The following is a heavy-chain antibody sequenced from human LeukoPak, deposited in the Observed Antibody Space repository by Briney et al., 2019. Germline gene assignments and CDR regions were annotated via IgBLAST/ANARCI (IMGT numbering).Heavy chain of an antibody. CDR2: IYYSGST. CDR3: ASIRFLEWLSH. D-gene: IGHD3-3*01. CDR1: GGSISSGDYY. J-gene: IGHJ4*02. V-gene: IGHV4-30-4*01. Sequence: SETLSLTCTVSGGSISSGDYYWSWIRQPPGKGLEWIGYIYYSGSTYYNPSLKSRVTISVDTSKNQFSLKLSSVTAADTAMYYCASIRFLEWLSHWGQGTLVTVSS.